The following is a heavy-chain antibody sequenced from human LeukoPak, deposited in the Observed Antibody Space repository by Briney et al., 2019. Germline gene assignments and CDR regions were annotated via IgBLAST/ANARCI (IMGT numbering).Heavy chain of an antibody. Sequence: ASVKVSCKASGYTFTTYGINWVRQAPGQGLEWMGWISAYNGNTNYARKLQGRVTMTTDTSTSTAYMELRSLRSDGTAVYYCARGTALGDFWSAYLTYFDYWGQGTLVTVSS. J-gene: IGHJ4*02. CDR3: ARGTALGDFWSAYLTYFDY. D-gene: IGHD3-3*01. CDR1: GYTFTTYG. V-gene: IGHV1-18*01. CDR2: ISAYNGNT.